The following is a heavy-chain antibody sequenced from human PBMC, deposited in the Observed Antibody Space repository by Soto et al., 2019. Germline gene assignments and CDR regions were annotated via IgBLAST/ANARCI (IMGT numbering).Heavy chain of an antibody. CDR2: IIPIFGTA. Sequence: SVKVSCKASGGTFSSYAISWVRQAPGQGLEWMGGIIPIFGTANYAQKFQGRVTITADKSTSTAYMELSSLRSEDTAVYYCATYVVVPAAILDSDAFGIWGQGTMVTVSS. J-gene: IGHJ3*02. V-gene: IGHV1-69*06. CDR3: ATYVVVPAAILDSDAFGI. CDR1: GGTFSSYA. D-gene: IGHD2-2*02.